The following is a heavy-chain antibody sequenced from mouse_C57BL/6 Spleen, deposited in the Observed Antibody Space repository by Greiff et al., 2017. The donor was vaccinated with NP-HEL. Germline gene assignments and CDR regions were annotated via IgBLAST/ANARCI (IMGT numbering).Heavy chain of an antibody. J-gene: IGHJ4*01. CDR1: GYAFSSSW. Sequence: QVQLQQSGPELVKPGASVKISCKASGYAFSSSWMNWVKQRPGKGLEWIGRIYPGDGDTNYNGKFKGKATLTADKSSSTAYMQLSSLTAEDSAVYFCARGRAYYSNYDAMDGWGQGTSVTVSS. CDR3: ARGRAYYSNYDAMDG. D-gene: IGHD2-5*01. CDR2: IYPGDGDT. V-gene: IGHV1-82*01.